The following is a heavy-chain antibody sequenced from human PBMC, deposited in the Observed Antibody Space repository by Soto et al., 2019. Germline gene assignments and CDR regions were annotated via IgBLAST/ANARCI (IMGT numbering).Heavy chain of an antibody. CDR3: ARDPRYCSGGSCKTYYYYYMDV. Sequence: GGSLRLSCAASGFTFSSYSMNWVRQAPGKGLEWVSYISSSSSTIYYADSVKGRFTISRDNAKNSLYRQMNSLRAEDTAVYYCARDPRYCSGGSCKTYYYYYMDVWGKGTTVTVSS. V-gene: IGHV3-48*01. CDR2: ISSSSSTI. CDR1: GFTFSSYS. D-gene: IGHD2-15*01. J-gene: IGHJ6*03.